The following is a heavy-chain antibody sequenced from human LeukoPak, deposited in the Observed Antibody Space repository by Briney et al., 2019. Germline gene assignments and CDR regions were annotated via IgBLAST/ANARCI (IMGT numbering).Heavy chain of an antibody. V-gene: IGHV3-23*01. Sequence: GGSLRLSCEASGFTLSSYVMIWVRRAPGRGLQWVSVISEDGRTYYADSVKGRFTISRDNAKNTLYLQMNSLRAEDTAVYYCASCPSPPLYYYYGMDVWGQGTTVTVSS. CDR1: GFTLSSYV. CDR3: ASCPSPPLYYYYGMDV. CDR2: ISEDGRT. J-gene: IGHJ6*02.